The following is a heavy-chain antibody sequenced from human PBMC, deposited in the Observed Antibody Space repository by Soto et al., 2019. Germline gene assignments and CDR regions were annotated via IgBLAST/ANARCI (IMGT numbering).Heavy chain of an antibody. CDR3: ARAKVGTSYGMDV. Sequence: PGGSLRLSCAASGFTFSSYAMHWVRQAPGKGLEWVAIISYDGSNKYYADSVKGRFTISRDNAKNSLYLQMNSLRDEDTAVYYCARAKVGTSYGMDVWGQGTTVTVSS. J-gene: IGHJ6*02. V-gene: IGHV3-30-3*01. CDR1: GFTFSSYA. D-gene: IGHD3-10*01. CDR2: ISYDGSNK.